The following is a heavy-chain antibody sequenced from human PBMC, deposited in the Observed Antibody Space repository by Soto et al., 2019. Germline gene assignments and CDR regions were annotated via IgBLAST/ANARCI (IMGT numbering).Heavy chain of an antibody. CDR3: ARYRRSDYPNRYNWFDP. Sequence: GESLKISCKGSGYSFTSYWIGWVRQMPGKGLEWMGIIYPGESDTRYSPSFQGQVTISADKSITTAYPKWSSLKASNTAMYYCARYRRSDYPNRYNWFDPWGQGTLVTVSS. CDR1: GYSFTSYW. CDR2: IYPGESDT. D-gene: IGHD4-17*01. V-gene: IGHV5-51*01. J-gene: IGHJ5*02.